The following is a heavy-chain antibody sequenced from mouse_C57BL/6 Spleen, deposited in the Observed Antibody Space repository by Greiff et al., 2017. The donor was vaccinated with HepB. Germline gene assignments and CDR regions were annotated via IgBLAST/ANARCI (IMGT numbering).Heavy chain of an antibody. V-gene: IGHV5-9*01. J-gene: IGHJ1*03. CDR3: ARQDYDGSSPLFDV. Sequence: EVMLVESGGGLVKPGGSLKLSCAASGFTFSSYTMSWVRQTPEKRLEWVATISGGGGNTYYPDSVKGRFTISRDNAKNTLYLQMSSLRSEDTALYYCARQDYDGSSPLFDVWGTGTTVTVSS. D-gene: IGHD1-1*01. CDR1: GFTFSSYT. CDR2: ISGGGGNT.